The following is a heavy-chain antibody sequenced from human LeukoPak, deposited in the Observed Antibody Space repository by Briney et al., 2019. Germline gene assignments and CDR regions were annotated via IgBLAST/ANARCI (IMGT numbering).Heavy chain of an antibody. J-gene: IGHJ6*02. CDR3: AKDSSVAAPYGMDV. CDR1: GFTFSSYG. D-gene: IGHD6-19*01. CDR2: MSYDGSNK. V-gene: IGHV3-30*18. Sequence: GGSLRLSCAASGFTFSSYGMHWVRQAPGKGLEWVAVMSYDGSNKYYADSVKGRFTISRDNSKNTLYLQMNSLRAEDTAVYYCAKDSSVAAPYGMDVWGQGTTVTVSS.